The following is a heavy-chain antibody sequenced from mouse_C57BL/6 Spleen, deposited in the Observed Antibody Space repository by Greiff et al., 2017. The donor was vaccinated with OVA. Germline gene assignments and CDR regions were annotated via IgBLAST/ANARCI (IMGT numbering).Heavy chain of an antibody. CDR3: ANYYEDWYFDV. D-gene: IGHD1-1*01. V-gene: IGHV1-4*01. CDR1: GYTFTSYT. Sequence: QVQLKESGAELARPGASVKMSCKASGYTFTSYTMHWVKQRPGQGLEWIGYINPSSGYTKYNQKFKDKATLTADKSSSTAYMQLSSLTSEDSAVYYCANYYEDWYFDVWGTGTTVTVSS. J-gene: IGHJ1*03. CDR2: INPSSGYT.